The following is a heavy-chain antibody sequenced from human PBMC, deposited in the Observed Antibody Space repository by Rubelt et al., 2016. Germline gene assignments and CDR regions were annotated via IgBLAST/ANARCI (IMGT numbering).Heavy chain of an antibody. CDR3: ARGVLVGVFDY. J-gene: IGHJ4*02. CDR1: GGSLSGYF. Sequence: KPSETLSLNCGVYGGSLSGYFWNWIRQSPGTGLEWIGEISHNGRTTYNPSLKSRVTISIDNSKEQSSLKLTSVTTADTAVYYCARGVLVGVFDYWGQGTLVTVSS. V-gene: IGHV4-34*01. D-gene: IGHD1-26*01. CDR2: ISHNGRT.